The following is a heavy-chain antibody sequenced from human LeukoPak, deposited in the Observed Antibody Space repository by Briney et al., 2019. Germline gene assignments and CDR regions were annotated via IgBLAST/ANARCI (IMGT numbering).Heavy chain of an antibody. J-gene: IGHJ4*02. CDR2: ISGSGGST. Sequence: GGSLRLSCAASGFTFSSYAMSWVRQAPGKGLEWVSAISGSGGSTYYADSVKGRFTISRDNSKNTLYVQMSSLRDEDTAVYYCARDHDILTGPSDYWGQGTLVTVSS. V-gene: IGHV3-23*01. CDR3: ARDHDILTGPSDY. D-gene: IGHD3-9*01. CDR1: GFTFSSYA.